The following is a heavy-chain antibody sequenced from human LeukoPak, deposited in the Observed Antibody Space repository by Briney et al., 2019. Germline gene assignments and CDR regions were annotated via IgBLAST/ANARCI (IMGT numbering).Heavy chain of an antibody. V-gene: IGHV3-30-3*01. Sequence: ESGGSLRLSCAASGFTFSSYAMHWVRQAPGKGLEWVAVISYDGSNKYYADSVKGRFTISRDNSKNTLYLQMNSLRAEDTAVYYCANHDYGDYVVYWGQGTLVTVSS. J-gene: IGHJ4*02. CDR2: ISYDGSNK. CDR3: ANHDYGDYVVY. D-gene: IGHD4-17*01. CDR1: GFTFSSYA.